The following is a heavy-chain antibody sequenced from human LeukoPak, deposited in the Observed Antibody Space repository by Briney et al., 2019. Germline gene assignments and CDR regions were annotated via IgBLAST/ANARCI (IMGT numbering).Heavy chain of an antibody. D-gene: IGHD4-17*01. V-gene: IGHV3-30*02. CDR1: GFSFSSYG. CDR2: IRYDGSNK. J-gene: IGHJ4*02. CDR3: ARAFSTTAFDY. Sequence: GGSLRLSCAASGFSFSSYGMYWVRQAPGKGLEWVAFIRYDGSNKYYADSVKGRFTISRDNSKNTLYLQMSSLRAEDTAVYYCARAFSTTAFDYWGQGTLVTVSS.